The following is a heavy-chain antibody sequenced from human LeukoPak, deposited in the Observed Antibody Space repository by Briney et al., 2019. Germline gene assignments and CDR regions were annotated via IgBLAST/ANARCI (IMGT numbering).Heavy chain of an antibody. D-gene: IGHD6-19*01. J-gene: IGHJ4*02. CDR2: ISYDGSNK. Sequence: PGGSLRLSCAASGFTFDDYAMHWVRQAPGKGLEWVAVISYDGSNKYYADSVKGRFTISRDNPKNTLYLQMNSLRAEDTAVYYCARAIAVAGTPPLDYWGQGTLVTVSS. CDR3: ARAIAVAGTPPLDY. CDR1: GFTFDDYA. V-gene: IGHV3-30-3*01.